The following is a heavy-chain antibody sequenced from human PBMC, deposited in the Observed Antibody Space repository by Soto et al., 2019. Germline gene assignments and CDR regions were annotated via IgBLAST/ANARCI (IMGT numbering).Heavy chain of an antibody. J-gene: IGHJ4*02. CDR1: GFTLSTYA. D-gene: IGHD3-10*01. CDR2: LSGSGGTT. V-gene: IGHV3-23*01. CDR3: AKQRADYGSGSDTYYFDF. Sequence: EVQLLESGGGLVQPGGSLRLSCSTSGFTLSTYAMNWVRQAPGKGLEWVSGLSGSGGTTYYADSVRGRFTISRDNSKNTLFLQMNSLRAEDTALYYCAKQRADYGSGSDTYYFDFWGQGTLVTVSS.